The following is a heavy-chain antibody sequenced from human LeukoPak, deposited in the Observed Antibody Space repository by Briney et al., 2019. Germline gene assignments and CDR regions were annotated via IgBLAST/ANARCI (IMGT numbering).Heavy chain of an antibody. V-gene: IGHV3-23*01. CDR1: GFTFSSYG. CDR2: ISGSGGGT. CDR3: AKIITAAGIAY. J-gene: IGHJ4*02. Sequence: GGSLRLSCAASGFTFSSYGMSWVRQAPGKRLEWVSSISGSGGGTYYADSVKGRSTISRDNSKNTLYLQMNSLRADDTAIYYCAKIITAAGIAYWGQGTLVTVSS. D-gene: IGHD6-13*01.